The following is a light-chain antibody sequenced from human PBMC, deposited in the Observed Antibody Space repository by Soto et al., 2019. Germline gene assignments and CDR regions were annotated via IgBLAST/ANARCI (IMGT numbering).Light chain of an antibody. Sequence: EIVLTHSPGSLSLSPGERATLSCRASQVVTSNYLAWYQQKPGQAPRLLIYTTSSRATGVSERFSGSGSGTDFTLTNSTLEPVDSAVYYCQQYCGLPWTFGQGTNVEIK. CDR2: TTS. CDR3: QQYCGLPWT. V-gene: IGKV3-20*01. J-gene: IGKJ1*01. CDR1: QVVTSNY.